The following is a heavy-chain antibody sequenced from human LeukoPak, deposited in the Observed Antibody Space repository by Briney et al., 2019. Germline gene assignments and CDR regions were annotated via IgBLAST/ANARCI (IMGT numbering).Heavy chain of an antibody. J-gene: IGHJ6*02. CDR3: ARHEGTGSGSYFIYGMDV. CDR1: GYSFTSYW. Sequence: GESLKISCKGSGYSFTSYWIAWVRQMPGKGLEWMGIIYPGDSDTRYSPSFQGQVTISADKSISTAYLQWSSLKASDTAMYYCARHEGTGSGSYFIYGMDVWGQGTTVTVSS. D-gene: IGHD3-10*01. V-gene: IGHV5-51*01. CDR2: IYPGDSDT.